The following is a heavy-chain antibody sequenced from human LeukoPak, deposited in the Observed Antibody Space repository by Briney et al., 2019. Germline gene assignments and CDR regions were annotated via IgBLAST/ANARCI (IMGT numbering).Heavy chain of an antibody. D-gene: IGHD3-9*01. CDR3: AREVHYDILTGQRFYYYYMDV. CDR1: GFTFSSYS. J-gene: IGHJ6*03. V-gene: IGHV3-48*01. Sequence: PGGSLRLSCAASGFTFSSYSMNWVRQAPGKGLEWVSYISSSSSTIYYADSVKGRFTISRDNAKNSLYLQMNSLRAEDTAVYYCAREVHYDILTGQRFYYYYMDVWGKGTTVTVSS. CDR2: ISSSSSTI.